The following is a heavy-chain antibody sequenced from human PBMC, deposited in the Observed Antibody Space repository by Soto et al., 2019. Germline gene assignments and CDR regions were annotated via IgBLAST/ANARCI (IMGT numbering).Heavy chain of an antibody. J-gene: IGHJ4*02. CDR1: GYTFTSYG. D-gene: IGHD3-3*01. CDR2: ISAYNGNT. Sequence: ASVKVSCKASGYTFTSYGISWVRQAPGQGLEWMGWISAYNGNTNYAQKLQGRVTMTTDTSTSTAYMELRSLRSDDTAVYYCARDNHGVPVLRFLKWLPAYFDYWGQGTLVTVSS. CDR3: ARDNHGVPVLRFLKWLPAYFDY. V-gene: IGHV1-18*01.